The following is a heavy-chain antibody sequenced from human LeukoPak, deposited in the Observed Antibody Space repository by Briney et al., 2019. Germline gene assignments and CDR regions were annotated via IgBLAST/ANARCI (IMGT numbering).Heavy chain of an antibody. CDR3: ARSPHYHDYYYYYYMDV. CDR1: GYTFISYD. J-gene: IGHJ6*03. D-gene: IGHD3-10*01. Sequence: ASVKVSCKASGYTFISYDINWVRQATGQGLEWMGWMNPNSGNTGYAQKLQGRVTMTRNTSISTAYMELSSLRSEDTAVYYCARSPHYHDYYYYYYMDVWGKGTTVTVSS. V-gene: IGHV1-8*01. CDR2: MNPNSGNT.